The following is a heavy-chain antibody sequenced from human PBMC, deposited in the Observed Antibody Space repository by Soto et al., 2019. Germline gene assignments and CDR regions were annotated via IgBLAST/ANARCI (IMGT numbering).Heavy chain of an antibody. CDR2: IYHSGST. CDR1: GGSISSGGYS. D-gene: IGHD6-13*01. J-gene: IGHJ5*02. V-gene: IGHV4-30-2*01. CDR3: ARAGAAGNVGRFDP. Sequence: QLQLQESDSGLVKPSQTLSLTCAVSGGSISSGGYSWSWIRQPPGKGLEWIGYIYHSGSTYYNPSLKNRVTISVDRSKNQFSLKLNSVTAADTAVYYCARAGAAGNVGRFDPWGKGTLVTVSS.